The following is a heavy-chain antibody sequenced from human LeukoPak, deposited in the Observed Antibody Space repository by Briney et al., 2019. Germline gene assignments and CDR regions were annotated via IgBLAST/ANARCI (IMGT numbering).Heavy chain of an antibody. Sequence: GSSVKVSCKASGGTFSSYAISWVRQAPGQGLEWMGIINPSGGSTSYAQKFQGRVTMTRDTSTSTVYMELSSLRSEDTAVYYCARDRPYYYDSSGHKADDAFDIWGQGTMVTVSS. CDR2: INPSGGST. CDR1: GGTFSSYA. CDR3: ARDRPYYYDSSGHKADDAFDI. V-gene: IGHV1-46*01. D-gene: IGHD3-22*01. J-gene: IGHJ3*02.